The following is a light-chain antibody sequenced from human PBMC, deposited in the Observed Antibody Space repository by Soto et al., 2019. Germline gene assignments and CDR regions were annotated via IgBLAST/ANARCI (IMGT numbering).Light chain of an antibody. Sequence: EVVLTQSPATLSLSPGERSTLSCRASQNVRTFLDWYHQKPGQATRLLIYGASNRATGIPARFSGSGSGTDFTLTISSLEPEDFAVYYCQQHSHWPPWTVGQGPRVEIQ. CDR2: GAS. CDR3: QQHSHWPPWT. CDR1: QNVRTF. J-gene: IGKJ1*01. V-gene: IGKV3-11*01.